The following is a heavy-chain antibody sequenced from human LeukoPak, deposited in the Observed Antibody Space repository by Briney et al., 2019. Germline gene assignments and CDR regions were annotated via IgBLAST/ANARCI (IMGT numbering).Heavy chain of an antibody. Sequence: SETLSLTCTVSGGSISSSSYYWGWIRQPPGKGLEWIGSIYYSGSTYYNPSLKSRVTISVDTSKNQFSLKLSSVTAADTAVYYCARPQPGYCSGGSCYSYDGYAFDIWGQGTMVTVSS. J-gene: IGHJ3*02. D-gene: IGHD2-15*01. CDR1: GGSISSSSYY. CDR2: IYYSGST. V-gene: IGHV4-39*01. CDR3: ARPQPGYCSGGSCYSYDGYAFDI.